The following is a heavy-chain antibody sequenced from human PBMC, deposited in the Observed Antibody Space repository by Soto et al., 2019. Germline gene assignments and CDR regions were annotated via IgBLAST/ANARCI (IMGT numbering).Heavy chain of an antibody. Sequence: ASVQVSCKASGYTLTGDGISWVRQAPGQGLEWMGWISAYNGNTNYAQKLQGRVTMTTDTSTSTAYMELRSLRSEDTAVYYCARGGGFGELLYYYYYMDVWGKGTTVTVSS. V-gene: IGHV1-18*01. D-gene: IGHD3-10*01. J-gene: IGHJ6*03. CDR3: ARGGGFGELLYYYYYMDV. CDR1: GYTLTGDG. CDR2: ISAYNGNT.